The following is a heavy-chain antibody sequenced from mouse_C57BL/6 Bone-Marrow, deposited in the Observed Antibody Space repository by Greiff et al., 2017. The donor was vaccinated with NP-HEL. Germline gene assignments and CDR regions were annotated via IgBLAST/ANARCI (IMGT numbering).Heavy chain of an antibody. CDR1: GYTFTDYN. CDR2: INPNNGGT. CDR3: ARLGRDAMDY. V-gene: IGHV1-22*01. D-gene: IGHD4-1*01. J-gene: IGHJ4*01. Sequence: EVQLQQSGPELVKPGASVKLSCKASGYTFTDYNMHWVKQSHGKSLEWIGYINPNNGGTSYNQKFKGKTTLTVNKSSSTAYMELRSLTSEDSAVYYCARLGRDAMDYWGQGTSVTVTA.